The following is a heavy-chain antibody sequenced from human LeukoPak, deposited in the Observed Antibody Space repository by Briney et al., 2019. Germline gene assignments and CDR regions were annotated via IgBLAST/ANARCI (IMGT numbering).Heavy chain of an antibody. CDR1: GGTFSSYA. Sequence: SVKVSCKASGGTFSSYAISWVRQAPGQGLEWMGGIIPIFGTANYAQKFQGRVTITADESTSTAYMELSSLRSEDTAVYYCARGYGNYYYYYYMDVRGKGTTVTVSS. CDR3: ARGYGNYYYYYYMDV. D-gene: IGHD1-14*01. J-gene: IGHJ6*03. V-gene: IGHV1-69*13. CDR2: IIPIFGTA.